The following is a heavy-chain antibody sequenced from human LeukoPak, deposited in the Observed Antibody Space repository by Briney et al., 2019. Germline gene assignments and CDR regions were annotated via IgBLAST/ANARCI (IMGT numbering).Heavy chain of an antibody. D-gene: IGHD5-18*01. J-gene: IGHJ4*02. Sequence: GGSLRLSCAASGFTFNSYAMHWVRQAPGKGLEWVAVISYDGSNKYYADSVKGRFTISRDNSKNTLYLQMNSLRAEDTAVYYCARLNVDTAMVTSIWGQGTLVTVSS. CDR2: ISYDGSNK. CDR3: ARLNVDTAMVTSI. V-gene: IGHV3-30-3*01. CDR1: GFTFNSYA.